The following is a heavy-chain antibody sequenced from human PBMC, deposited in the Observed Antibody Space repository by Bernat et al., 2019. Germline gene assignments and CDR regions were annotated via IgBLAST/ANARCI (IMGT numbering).Heavy chain of an antibody. D-gene: IGHD5-18*01. V-gene: IGHV4-34*01. CDR1: GGSFSGYY. Sequence: QVQLQQWGAGLLKPSETLSLTCAVYGGSFSGYYWSWIRQPPGKGLEWIGEINHSGSTNYNPSLKSRVTISVDTSKNQFSLKLSSVTAAATAVYYCARGRPLIQLFFFIGAGTAKLAFDPWGQGTLVTVSS. CDR2: INHSGST. J-gene: IGHJ5*02. CDR3: ARGRPLIQLFFFIGAGTAKLAFDP.